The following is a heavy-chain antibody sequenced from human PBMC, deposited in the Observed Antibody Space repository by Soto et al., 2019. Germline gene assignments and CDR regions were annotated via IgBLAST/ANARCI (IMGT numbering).Heavy chain of an antibody. CDR2: INHSGST. J-gene: IGHJ4*02. V-gene: IGHV4-34*01. Sequence: QVQLQQWGAGLLKPSETLSLTCAVYGGSFSGYYWSWIRQPPGKGLEWIGEINHSGSTNYNPSLKSRVTISVDTSKNHFSLKLSSVTAAVTALYYCARGLRGGDNAAYWGQGTLVTVSS. D-gene: IGHD2-21*02. CDR3: ARGLRGGDNAAY. CDR1: GGSFSGYY.